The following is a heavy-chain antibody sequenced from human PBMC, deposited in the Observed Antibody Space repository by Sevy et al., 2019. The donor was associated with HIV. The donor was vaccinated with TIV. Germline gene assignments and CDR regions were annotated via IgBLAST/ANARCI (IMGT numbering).Heavy chain of an antibody. CDR2: INYSGST. V-gene: IGHV4-30-4*01. CDR3: ARGGGMVRGVPY. CDR1: GGSISSGDYY. D-gene: IGHD3-10*01. Sequence: SETLSLTCTVSGGSISSGDYYWSWIRQPPGKGLEWIGYINYSGSTYYNPSLKSRVTISVDTSKNQFSLRLNSVTAADTAVYYCARGGGMVRGVPYWGQGTLVTVSS. J-gene: IGHJ4*02.